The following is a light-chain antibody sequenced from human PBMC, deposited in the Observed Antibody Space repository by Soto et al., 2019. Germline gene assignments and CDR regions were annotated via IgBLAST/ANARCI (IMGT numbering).Light chain of an antibody. CDR2: KAS. V-gene: IGKV1-5*03. J-gene: IGKJ2*01. CDR1: QSINRW. CDR3: QQYSTYPYI. Sequence: DIQITQSPSTLSASVGDRVTITCRASQSINRWLAWYQQKPGKAPKLLIYKASTLESGVPSKFSGGGIGTEFSLSISSLQPDDLATYYCQQYSTYPYIFGQGTKVDIK.